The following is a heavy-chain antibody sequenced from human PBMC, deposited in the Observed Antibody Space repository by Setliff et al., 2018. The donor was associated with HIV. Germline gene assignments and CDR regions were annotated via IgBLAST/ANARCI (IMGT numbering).Heavy chain of an antibody. Sequence: GGSLRLSCTASGFTLGDYAMSWVRQAPGKGLEWVGFIRSKAYGGTTEYAASVKDRFTVSRDDSKSIAYLQINSLKAEDTAVYYCTRDKGYAFDIWGQGTMVT. CDR3: TRDKGYAFDI. CDR1: GFTLGDYA. D-gene: IGHD5-18*01. J-gene: IGHJ3*02. CDR2: IRSKAYGGTT. V-gene: IGHV3-49*04.